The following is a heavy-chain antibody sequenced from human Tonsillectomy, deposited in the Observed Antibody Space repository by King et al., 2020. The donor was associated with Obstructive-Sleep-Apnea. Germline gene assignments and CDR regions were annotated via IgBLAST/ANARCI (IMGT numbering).Heavy chain of an antibody. Sequence: QVQLVESGGGLVKPGGSLRLSCAASGFTFSAYYMTWIRQTPGKGLNWVSYISSSGSTIYYADSVKGRFTISRDNAKNSLHPQMNSLRAEDTAVYYCARQTSEVPGDYWGQGTLVTVSS. CDR2: ISSSGSTI. V-gene: IGHV3-11*01. J-gene: IGHJ4*02. CDR3: ARQTSEVPGDY. CDR1: GFTFSAYY. D-gene: IGHD4/OR15-4a*01.